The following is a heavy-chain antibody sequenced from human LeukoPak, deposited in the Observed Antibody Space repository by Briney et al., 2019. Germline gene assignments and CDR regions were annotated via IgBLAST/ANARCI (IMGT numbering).Heavy chain of an antibody. V-gene: IGHV3-23*01. Sequence: GGSLRLSCAASGFTFSNYAMNWVRQAPGKGLEWVSAISGSGGNTYYSDSVKGRFTISRDNSKDTLYLQMNSLRAEDTAIYYCAKGPMGRGFDYWGQGTLVTVSS. D-gene: IGHD3-10*01. CDR3: AKGPMGRGFDY. J-gene: IGHJ4*02. CDR2: ISGSGGNT. CDR1: GFTFSNYA.